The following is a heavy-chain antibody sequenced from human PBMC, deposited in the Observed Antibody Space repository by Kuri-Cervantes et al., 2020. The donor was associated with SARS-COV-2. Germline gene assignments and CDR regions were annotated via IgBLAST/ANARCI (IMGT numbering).Heavy chain of an antibody. Sequence: GESLKISCVAPGFRVNKYVIHWVRKAPGKGLEWVAFISYDGSIKYYPNSVKGRFTISRDNSKNTLYLQMNSLRAEDTAVYYCAKDVSTYYYDSWGQGTLVTVSS. V-gene: IGHV3-30*12. J-gene: IGHJ4*02. CDR3: AKDVSTYYYDS. CDR2: ISYDGSIK. CDR1: GFRVNKYV. D-gene: IGHD3-22*01.